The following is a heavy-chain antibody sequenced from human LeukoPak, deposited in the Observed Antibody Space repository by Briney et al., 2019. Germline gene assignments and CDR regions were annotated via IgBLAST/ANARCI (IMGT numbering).Heavy chain of an antibody. CDR1: GGSISSYY. J-gene: IGHJ4*02. CDR3: ATSNEYSSSWYGFDY. Sequence: SETLSLTCTVSGGSISSYYWSWIRQPPGKGLEWIGYIYYSGSTNYNPSLKSRATISVYTSKNQFSLKLSSVTAADTAVYYCATSNEYSSSWYGFDYWGQGTLVTVSS. D-gene: IGHD6-13*01. CDR2: IYYSGST. V-gene: IGHV4-59*01.